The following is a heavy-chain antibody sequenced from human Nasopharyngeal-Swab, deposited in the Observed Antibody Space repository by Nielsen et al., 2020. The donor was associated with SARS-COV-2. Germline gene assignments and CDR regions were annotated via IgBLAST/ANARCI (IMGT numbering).Heavy chain of an antibody. CDR3: ARTEYGSGTNFDY. V-gene: IGHV5-51*01. J-gene: IGHJ4*02. D-gene: IGHD3-10*01. CDR2: IFPYDSDT. Sequence: GEPLKLSCEGSGYFFNNYWIGWVRQMPARGLDWMGIIFPYDSDTRYSPSFQGQVTISADVSTKTAYLQWSGLKASDTAMYYCARTEYGSGTNFDYWGQGTLVTVSS. CDR1: GYFFNNYW.